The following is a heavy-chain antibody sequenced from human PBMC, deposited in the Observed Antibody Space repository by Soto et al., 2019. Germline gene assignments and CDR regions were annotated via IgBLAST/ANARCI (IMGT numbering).Heavy chain of an antibody. CDR2: ISYDGSNK. CDR1: GFTFSSYG. J-gene: IGHJ4*02. CDR3: AKDFWGIAAAGTGDY. Sequence: ESGGGVVQPGRSLRLSCAASGFTFSSYGMHWVRQAPGKGLEWVAVISYDGSNKYYADSVKGRFTISRDNSKNTLYLQMNSLRAEDTAVYYWAKDFWGIAAAGTGDYWGQGTLVTVSS. V-gene: IGHV3-30*18. D-gene: IGHD6-13*01.